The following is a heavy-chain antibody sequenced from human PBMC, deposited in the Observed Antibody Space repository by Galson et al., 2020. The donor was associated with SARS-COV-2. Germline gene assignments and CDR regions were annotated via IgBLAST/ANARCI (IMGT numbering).Heavy chain of an antibody. D-gene: IGHD2-2*01. V-gene: IGHV3-23*01. J-gene: IGHJ4*02. CDR2: FSGSGGNHK. CDR1: GFTFRSYA. CDR3: AREGESGIVAAPMDY. Sequence: PGGSLRLSCAASGFTFRSYAMNWVRQAPGKGLEWVSVFSGSGGNHKYYGDSVKGRFTISRDNSKNTVYLQMNSLRAEDTAIYYCAREGESGIVAAPMDYWGQGTLVTVSS.